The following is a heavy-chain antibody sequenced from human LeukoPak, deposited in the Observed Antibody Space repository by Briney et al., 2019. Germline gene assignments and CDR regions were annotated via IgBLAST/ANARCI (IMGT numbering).Heavy chain of an antibody. Sequence: PSETLSLTCTVSGDSVSSGNYYLSWIRQPPGKGLDWITYMSPSGTTKYNPSLKSRVTTSVDTSRTQFSLRLSSVTAADTAVYYCARGQDDRSGTFDCWGQGILVTVSS. V-gene: IGHV4-61*01. CDR3: ARGQDDRSGTFDC. J-gene: IGHJ4*02. CDR2: MSPSGTT. CDR1: GDSVSSGNYY. D-gene: IGHD3-22*01.